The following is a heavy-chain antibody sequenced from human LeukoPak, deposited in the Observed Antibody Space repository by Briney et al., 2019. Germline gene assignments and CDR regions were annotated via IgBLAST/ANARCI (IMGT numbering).Heavy chain of an antibody. V-gene: IGHV3-23*01. CDR3: ARGVIAARY. CDR1: GFTFNTYT. Sequence: GGSLRLSCAASGFTFNTYTMNWVRQAPGKGLEWVSAISGRGDGTYYADFVKGRFTISRDNAKNSLYLQMNSLRAEDTAVYYCARGVIAARYWGQGTLVTVSS. J-gene: IGHJ4*02. CDR2: ISGRGDGT. D-gene: IGHD6-13*01.